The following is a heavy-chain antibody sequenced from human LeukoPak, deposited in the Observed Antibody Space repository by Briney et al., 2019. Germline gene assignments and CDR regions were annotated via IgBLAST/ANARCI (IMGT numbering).Heavy chain of an antibody. CDR1: EDSVSGSPAV. V-gene: IGHV6-1*01. CDR3: ARGSVRGSTNFDY. CDR2: AYYRSKWNI. Sequence: SQTLSLTCAISEDSVSGSPAVWNWIRQSPARGLEWLGRAYYRSKWNIDYAESVKGRIVITPDTSKNQFSLHLNSVTPEDTAVYFCARGSVRGSTNFDYWGQGTLVTVSS. J-gene: IGHJ4*02. D-gene: IGHD3-10*01.